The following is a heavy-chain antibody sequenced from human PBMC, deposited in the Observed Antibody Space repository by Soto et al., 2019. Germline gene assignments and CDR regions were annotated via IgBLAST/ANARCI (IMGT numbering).Heavy chain of an antibody. CDR3: VKVCWCEHLDLFAY. CDR2: ISGSGGST. D-gene: IGHD2-21*01. Sequence: PGGSLGISSAAYGFTFSSYAMSWVRQAPGKGLEWVSAISGSGGSTYYADSVKGRFTISRDNSKNTLYLQMNSLRAEDTAVYYCVKVCWCEHLDLFAYPGQGSLVSVSA. V-gene: IGHV3-23*01. CDR1: GFTFSSYA. J-gene: IGHJ4*01.